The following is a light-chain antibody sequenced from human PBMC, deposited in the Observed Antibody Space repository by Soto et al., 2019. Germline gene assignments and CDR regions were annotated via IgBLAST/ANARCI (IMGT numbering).Light chain of an antibody. J-gene: IGKJ4*01. CDR3: QHYRTS. CDR2: GAS. Sequence: EIVLTQSPGTLSLSPGERATLSCRASQSVSSSYLAWYQQKPGQAPRQLIYGASSRATGIPDRFSGSGSGTYITLTITRLEAEDFAVYYCQHYRTSFGGGTRVEIK. CDR1: QSVSSSY. V-gene: IGKV3-20*01.